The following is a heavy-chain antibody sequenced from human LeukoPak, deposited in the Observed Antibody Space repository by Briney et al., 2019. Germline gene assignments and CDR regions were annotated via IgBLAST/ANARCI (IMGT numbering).Heavy chain of an antibody. J-gene: IGHJ1*01. D-gene: IGHD3-22*01. Sequence: GGSLRLSCAASGFTFSSYWMHWVRQAPGKGLVWVSRIKSDGSTNYADSVKGRFTISRDNANNTLSLQMNSLRPEDTGVYYCARAPSEIGGYYPEYFRHWGQGTLVTVSS. CDR1: GFTFSSYW. V-gene: IGHV3-74*01. CDR3: ARAPSEIGGYYPEYFRH. CDR2: IKSDGST.